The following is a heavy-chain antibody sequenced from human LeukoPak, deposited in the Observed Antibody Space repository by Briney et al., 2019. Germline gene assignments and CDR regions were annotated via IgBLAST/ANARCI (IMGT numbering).Heavy chain of an antibody. V-gene: IGHV3-74*01. J-gene: IGHJ4*02. CDR1: GITYSSYW. D-gene: IGHD2-15*01. CDR2: INTQGTYT. CDR3: VIDLGDYNDF. Sequence: GGSLRLSCAVSGITYSSYWMHWVRQDPGRGLLWVSRINTQGTYTNYADSVKGRFTISRDNAKNTLYLQMSSLRADDTAVYYCVIDLGDYNDFWGQGTLVSVSS.